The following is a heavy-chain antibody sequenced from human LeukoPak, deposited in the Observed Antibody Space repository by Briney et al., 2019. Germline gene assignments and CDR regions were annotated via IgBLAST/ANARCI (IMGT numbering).Heavy chain of an antibody. CDR2: INPSGGGT. Sequence: ASVKVSCKASGYTFTSYYMHWVRQAPGQGLEWMGIINPSGGGTSYAQKFQGRVTMTRDTSTSTVYMELSSLRSEDTAVYYCARDGVGAEHSDYWGQGTLVTVSS. D-gene: IGHD1-26*01. V-gene: IGHV1-46*01. CDR1: GYTFTSYY. J-gene: IGHJ4*02. CDR3: ARDGVGAEHSDY.